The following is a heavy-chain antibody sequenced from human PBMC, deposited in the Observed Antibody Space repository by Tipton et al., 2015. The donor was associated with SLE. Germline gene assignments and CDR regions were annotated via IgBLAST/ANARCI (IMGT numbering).Heavy chain of an antibody. V-gene: IGHV4-61*09. CDR2: IYTSGST. D-gene: IGHD6-13*01. Sequence: TLSLTCTVSGGSISSGSYYWSWIRQPAGEGLGWIGHIYTSGSTNYNPPLKSRVTISVDTSMNQFSLKLSSVTAADTAVYYCAREVAGIAAAGQRTFDYWGQGTLVTVSS. J-gene: IGHJ4*02. CDR1: GGSISSGSYY. CDR3: AREVAGIAAAGQRTFDY.